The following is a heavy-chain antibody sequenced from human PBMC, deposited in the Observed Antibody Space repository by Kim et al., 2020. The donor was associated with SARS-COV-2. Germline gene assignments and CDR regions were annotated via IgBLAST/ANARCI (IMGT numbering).Heavy chain of an antibody. V-gene: IGHV4-34*01. D-gene: IGHD3-9*01. CDR2: VDLGGGT. J-gene: IGHJ4*02. CDR1: GGSFIGYV. CDR3: AGRGDWLSD. Sequence: SETLSLTCAVYGGSFIGYVWSWIRQPPGEALEWIGSVDLGGGTNYNPSLKSRVTISADASKNQFSLRLRSVTAADTAVYYCAGRGDWLSDWGQGTLVTVSS.